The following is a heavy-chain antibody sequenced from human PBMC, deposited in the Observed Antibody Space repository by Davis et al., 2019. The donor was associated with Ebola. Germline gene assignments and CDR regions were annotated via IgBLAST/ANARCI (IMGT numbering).Heavy chain of an antibody. CDR3: AGSGSYLGGRLGYYYYGMDV. V-gene: IGHV1-2*02. J-gene: IGHJ6*02. CDR2: INPNSGGT. D-gene: IGHD3-10*01. Sequence: ASVKVSCKASGYTFTGYYMHWVRQAPGQGLEWMGWINPNSGGTYYAQKFQGRVTMTRDTSISTAYMELSRLRSDDTAVYYCAGSGSYLGGRLGYYYYGMDVWGQGTTVTVSS. CDR1: GYTFTGYY.